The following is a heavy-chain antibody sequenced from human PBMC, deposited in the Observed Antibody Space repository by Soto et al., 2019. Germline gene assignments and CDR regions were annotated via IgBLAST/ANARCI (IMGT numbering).Heavy chain of an antibody. Sequence: GGSLRLSCAASGFTFRSYAMSWLRQPPGKGLEWVSAISDSGGTTYYADSVKGRFSISRDNAKNSLYLQINSLRAEDTAIYYCARDPYSGDDIDLDYWGQGTLVTVS. D-gene: IGHD5-12*01. V-gene: IGHV3-23*01. J-gene: IGHJ4*02. CDR2: ISDSGGTT. CDR3: ARDPYSGDDIDLDY. CDR1: GFTFRSYA.